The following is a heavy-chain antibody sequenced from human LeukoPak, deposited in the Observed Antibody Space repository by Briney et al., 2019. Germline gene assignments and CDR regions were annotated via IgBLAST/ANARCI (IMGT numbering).Heavy chain of an antibody. CDR1: GFTFSGYG. V-gene: IGHV3-30*18. CDR2: ISYDGSNK. D-gene: IGHD4-23*01. J-gene: IGHJ3*02. CDR3: AKAAHYGGNSAFDI. Sequence: GSLRLSCAASGFTFSGYGMHWVRQAPGKGLEWVAVISYDGSNKYYADSVKGRFTISRDNSKNTLYLQMNSLRAEDTAVYYCAKAAHYGGNSAFDIWGQGTMVTVSS.